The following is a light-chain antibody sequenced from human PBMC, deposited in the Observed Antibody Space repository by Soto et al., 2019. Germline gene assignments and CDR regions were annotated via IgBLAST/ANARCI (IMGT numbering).Light chain of an antibody. J-gene: IGKJ1*01. CDR1: QDISSY. CDR3: QQLNSYLWT. CDR2: AAS. Sequence: IPLNQSPSSLSASVGDRVTITCRASQDISSYLAWYQQRPGKAPKLLIYAASTLQRGAPSRFSGSGSGTDFTLTISSLQPEDFATYYSQQLNSYLWTFGQGTKVEIK. V-gene: IGKV1-9*01.